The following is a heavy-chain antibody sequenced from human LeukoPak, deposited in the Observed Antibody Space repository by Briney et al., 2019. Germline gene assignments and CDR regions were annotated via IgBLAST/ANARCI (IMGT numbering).Heavy chain of an antibody. J-gene: IGHJ4*02. Sequence: GGSLRLSCAASGFTFSSYGMHWVRQAPGKGLEWVAVIWYDGIKMYYGSSGKGRFTISRDNSMETLFLEMNRPRAEDTAVYYCARDIAGSYYNGVDYWGQGTLVTVSS. CDR3: ARDIAGSYYNGVDY. CDR1: GFTFSSYG. D-gene: IGHD3-10*01. CDR2: IWYDGIKM. V-gene: IGHV3-33*02.